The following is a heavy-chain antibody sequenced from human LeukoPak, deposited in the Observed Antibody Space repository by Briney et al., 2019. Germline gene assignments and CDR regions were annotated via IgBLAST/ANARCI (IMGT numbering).Heavy chain of an antibody. V-gene: IGHV4-4*07. Sequence: PSETLSLTCTVSRAPISDNYWSWSRQPPGKALEWIGRTYTSGDTNYNPSLKSRASVSVDTSKNQFYLSLRYVTAADTAVYCTIGGASGSLAHWGPGTLVTVSS. CDR3: IGGASGSLAH. J-gene: IGHJ4*02. D-gene: IGHD6-13*01. CDR2: TYTSGDT. CDR1: RAPISDNY.